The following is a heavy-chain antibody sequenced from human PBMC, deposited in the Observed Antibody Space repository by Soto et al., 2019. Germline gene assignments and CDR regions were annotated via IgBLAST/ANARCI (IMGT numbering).Heavy chain of an antibody. V-gene: IGHV3-23*01. D-gene: IGHD2-2*01. CDR1: GFTFSSYA. Sequence: GGSLRLSCAASGFTFSSYAMSWVRQAPGKGLEWVSAISGSGGSTYYADSVKGRFTISRDNSKNTLYLQMNSLRAEDTAVYYCAKDERLRDQLLRVPHYWGQGTLVTVSS. CDR2: ISGSGGST. J-gene: IGHJ4*02. CDR3: AKDERLRDQLLRVPHY.